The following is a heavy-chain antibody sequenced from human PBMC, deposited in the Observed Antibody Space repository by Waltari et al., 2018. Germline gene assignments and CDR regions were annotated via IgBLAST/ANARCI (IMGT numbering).Heavy chain of an antibody. CDR2: IKQDGSAK. D-gene: IGHD6-19*01. V-gene: IGHV3-7*01. Sequence: EVQLVESGGGLVQPGGSLRLSCSASGFNLSTYWMTWVRQAPGRGLEWVANIKQDGSAKYYVDSVRCRSTISRDNANNSLFLQINSLRDDDTAVYYCVTDVSGWYVNWGQGTSVTVSS. CDR1: GFNLSTYW. CDR3: VTDVSGWYVN. J-gene: IGHJ4*02.